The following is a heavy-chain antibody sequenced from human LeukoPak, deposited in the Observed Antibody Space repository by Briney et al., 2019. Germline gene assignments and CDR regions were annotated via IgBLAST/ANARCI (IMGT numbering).Heavy chain of an antibody. D-gene: IGHD4-17*01. CDR3: ASVTRSMSRFFDL. J-gene: IGHJ2*01. CDR2: YYHTGSS. Sequence: SETLSLTCAVSGYSISNHYYWGWIRQPPGKGLEWIGSYYHTGSSYYNPSLQSRVAISIDTSKNQFSLELASVAAADTAVYYCASVTRSMSRFFDLWGRGTLVIVSS. CDR1: GYSISNHYY. V-gene: IGHV4-38-2*01.